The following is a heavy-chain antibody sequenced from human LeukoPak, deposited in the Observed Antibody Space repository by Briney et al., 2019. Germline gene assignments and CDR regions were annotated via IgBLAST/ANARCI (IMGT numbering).Heavy chain of an antibody. V-gene: IGHV4-59*01. CDR3: ATTPAAVGYSYYMDV. Sequence: SETLSLTCTVSGGSISSYYWNWIRQPPGKGLEWIGYIYYTGYTNYNPPLKSRVTISVDTSKNQFSLKLSSVTAADTAVYYCATTPAAVGYSYYMDVWGKGTTVTVSS. CDR2: IYYTGYT. J-gene: IGHJ6*03. D-gene: IGHD6-13*01. CDR1: GGSISSYY.